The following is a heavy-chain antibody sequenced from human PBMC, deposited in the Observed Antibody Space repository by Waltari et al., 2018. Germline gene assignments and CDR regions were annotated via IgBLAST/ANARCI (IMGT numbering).Heavy chain of an antibody. CDR2: IYTSGST. Sequence: QVQLQESGPGLVKPSQTLSLTCTVSGGSISSGSYYWSWIRPPAGKGLEWIGRIYTSGSTNYNPSLKSRVTISVDTSKNQFSLKLSSVTAADTAVYYCATTHGYSYGPDAFDIWGQGTMVTVSS. CDR1: GGSISSGSYY. J-gene: IGHJ3*02. D-gene: IGHD5-18*01. V-gene: IGHV4-61*02. CDR3: ATTHGYSYGPDAFDI.